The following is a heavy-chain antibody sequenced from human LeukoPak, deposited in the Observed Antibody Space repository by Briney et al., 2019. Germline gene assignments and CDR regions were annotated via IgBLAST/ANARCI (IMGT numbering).Heavy chain of an antibody. CDR2: INHSGST. V-gene: IGHV4-34*01. J-gene: IGHJ6*02. Sequence: SETLSLTCAVYGGSFSGYYWSWIRQPPGKGLEWIGEINHSGSTNYNPSLKSRVTISVDTSKNQFSLKLSSVTAADTAVYYCARGRARLGMVYYYYGMDVWGQGTTVTVSS. D-gene: IGHD3-10*01. CDR1: GGSFSGYY. CDR3: ARGRARLGMVYYYYGMDV.